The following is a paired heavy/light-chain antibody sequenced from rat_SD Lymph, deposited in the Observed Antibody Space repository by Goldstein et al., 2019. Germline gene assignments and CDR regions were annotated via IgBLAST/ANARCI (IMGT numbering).Heavy chain of an antibody. CDR2: ITYDGSST. CDR3: AREGPTVTTFFDC. J-gene: IGHJ2*01. V-gene: IGHV5-7*01. CDR1: GFTFSDYN. Sequence: EVQLVESGGGLVQPGRSLKLSCAASGFTFSDYNMAWVRQAPKKGLEWVATITYDGSSTYYRDSVKGRFTISRDNAKSTLYLQLDSLRSEDTATYYCAREGPTVTTFFDCWGQGVMVTVSS. D-gene: IGHD1-1*01.
Light chain of an antibody. CDR1: EDIYSG. V-gene: IGKV12S26*01. CDR3: QQGLKYPPT. CDR2: GAS. J-gene: IGKJ1*01. Sequence: DIQMTQSPASLSASLGETVTIQCRASEDIYSGLAWYQQKPGKSPQLLIYGASSLQDGVPSRFSGSGSGTQYSLKISSMQTEDEGVYFCQQGLKYPPTFGGGTKLELK.